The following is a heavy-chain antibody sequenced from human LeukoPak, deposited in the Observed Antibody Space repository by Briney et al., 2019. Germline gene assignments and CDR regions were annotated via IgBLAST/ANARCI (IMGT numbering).Heavy chain of an antibody. CDR2: ISYDGSNK. CDR1: GFTFSSYA. J-gene: IGHJ4*02. V-gene: IGHV3-30-3*01. D-gene: IGHD1-26*01. CDR3: ARDLIRDSGSYLGLDY. Sequence: PGGSLRLSCAASGFTFSSYAMHWVRQAPGKGLEWVAVISYDGSNKYYADSVKGRFTISRDNSKNTLYLQMNSLRAEDTAVYYCARDLIRDSGSYLGLDYWGQGTLVPSPQ.